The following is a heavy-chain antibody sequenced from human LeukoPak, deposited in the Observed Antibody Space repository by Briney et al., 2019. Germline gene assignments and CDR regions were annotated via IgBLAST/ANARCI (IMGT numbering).Heavy chain of an antibody. Sequence: GMXWVXQAPGKGLEGVAFIRYDGSNKYYADSVKGRFTISRDNSKNTLYMQMNSLRAEDTAVYYCAKAVSSSWYFDYWGQGTLVTVSS. V-gene: IGHV3-30*02. CDR1: G. CDR2: IRYDGSNK. CDR3: AKAVSSSWYFDY. D-gene: IGHD6-13*01. J-gene: IGHJ4*02.